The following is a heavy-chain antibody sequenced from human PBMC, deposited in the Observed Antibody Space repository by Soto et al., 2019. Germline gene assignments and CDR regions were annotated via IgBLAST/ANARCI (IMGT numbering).Heavy chain of an antibody. Sequence: GGSLRLSCAASGFTFSSYAMSWVRQATGKGLEWISAISGSGGSTYYADSVKGRFTISRDNSKNTLYLQMNSLRAEDTAVYYCAKARYSSSGYYFDYWGQGTLVTVSS. CDR2: ISGSGGST. V-gene: IGHV3-23*01. D-gene: IGHD6-6*01. CDR1: GFTFSSYA. CDR3: AKARYSSSGYYFDY. J-gene: IGHJ4*02.